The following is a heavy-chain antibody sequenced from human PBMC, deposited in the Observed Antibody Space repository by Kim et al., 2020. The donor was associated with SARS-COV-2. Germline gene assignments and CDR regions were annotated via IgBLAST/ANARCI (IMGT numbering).Heavy chain of an antibody. Sequence: ASVKVSCKASGYTFTNYTMNWVRQAPGQGLEWMGCINTNTGNQTYAQGFTGRFVFSLDTSVSTAYLQISSLKAVDTVVYYCARSGVMDVWGQGTTVTVSS. CDR1: GYTFTNYT. V-gene: IGHV7-4-1*02. J-gene: IGHJ6*02. D-gene: IGHD3-10*01. CDR3: ARSGVMDV. CDR2: INTNTGNQ.